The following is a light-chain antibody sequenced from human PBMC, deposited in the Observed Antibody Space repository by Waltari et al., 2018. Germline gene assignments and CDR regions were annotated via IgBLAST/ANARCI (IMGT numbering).Light chain of an antibody. V-gene: IGLV3-25*03. CDR2: KDS. CDR1: TLPKQF. CDR3: QSADNSGTPVV. J-gene: IGLJ2*01. Sequence: SYDLTQPPSVSVSPGQTARITCSGNTLPKQFAYWYQQKPGQAPVLMIYKDSERPSGIPDRFSGSSSGTTVMLTISGVPAEDEADYYCQSADNSGTPVVFGGGTKLTVL.